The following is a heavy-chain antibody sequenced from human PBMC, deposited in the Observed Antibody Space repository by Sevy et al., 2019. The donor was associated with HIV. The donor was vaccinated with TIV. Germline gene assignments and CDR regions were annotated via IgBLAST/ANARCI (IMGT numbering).Heavy chain of an antibody. J-gene: IGHJ4*02. V-gene: IGHV3-30*18. CDR2: ISYDGSNK. Sequence: GGSLRLSCAASGFTFSSYGMHWVRQAPGKGLEWVAVISYDGSNKYYADSVKGRFTISRDNSKNTLYLQMNSLRAEDTAVYYGAKDSVGRSWWELSTFDYWGQGTLVTVSS. CDR3: AKDSVGRSWWELSTFDY. D-gene: IGHD1-26*01. CDR1: GFTFSSYG.